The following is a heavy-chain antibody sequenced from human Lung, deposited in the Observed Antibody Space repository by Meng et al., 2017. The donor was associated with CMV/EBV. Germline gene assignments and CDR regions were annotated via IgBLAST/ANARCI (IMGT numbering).Heavy chain of an antibody. V-gene: IGHV3-74*01. J-gene: IGHJ4*02. CDR3: ARESVGWGYYGDYERYFDY. D-gene: IGHD4-17*01. CDR1: GFTFSSYW. Sequence: GEXXKISCAASGFTFSSYWMHWVRQAPGKGLVWVSRINSDGSSTSYADSVKGRFTISRDNSKNTLYLQMNSLRAEDTAVYYCARESVGWGYYGDYERYFDYWGQGTXVTVSS. CDR2: INSDGSST.